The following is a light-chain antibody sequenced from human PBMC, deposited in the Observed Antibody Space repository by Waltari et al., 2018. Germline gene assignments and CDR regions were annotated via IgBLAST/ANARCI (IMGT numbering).Light chain of an antibody. CDR2: WAS. CDR3: QQYYTTRT. CDR1: QRVLYSSNNKNY. J-gene: IGKJ1*01. Sequence: DIVMTQSPDSLAGALGARATIHCKSSQRVLYSSNNKNYLAWYQQKPGQPPKLLIYWASTRESGVPDRFSGSGSGTDFTLTISSLQAEDVAVYYCQQYYTTRTFGQGTKVEIK. V-gene: IGKV4-1*01.